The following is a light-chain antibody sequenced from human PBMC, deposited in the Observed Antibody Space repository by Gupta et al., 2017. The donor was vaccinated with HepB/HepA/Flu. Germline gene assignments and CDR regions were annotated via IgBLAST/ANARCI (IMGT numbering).Light chain of an antibody. V-gene: IGLV2-14*03. J-gene: IGLJ3*02. CDR3: CSYTSSSTLV. CDR1: SSDIGAYNY. Sequence: QSALTQAYSVSGLHGQQTTISCSGTSSDIGAYNYVSWYQQYPDKAPKLMIYDVSSRPSGVSDRFSGSKSGNTASLIISGLQAEDEADYYCCSYTSSSTLVFGGGTKLTVL. CDR2: DVS.